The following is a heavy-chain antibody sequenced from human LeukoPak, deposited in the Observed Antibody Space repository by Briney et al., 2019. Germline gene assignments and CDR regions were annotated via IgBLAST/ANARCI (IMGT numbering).Heavy chain of an antibody. CDR2: IKGDGRHT. J-gene: IGHJ5*01. V-gene: IGHV3-74*01. CDR1: GFTFSSYW. CDR3: VRDWDHYDFDS. D-gene: IGHD3-16*01. Sequence: EGSLRLSCAASGFTFSSYWMHWVRHAPGKGLVWVSRIKGDGRHTIYADSVKGRFTISRDNAKNTLYLQMKSLRAEDTAVYYCVRDWDHYDFDSWGQGTLVTVSS.